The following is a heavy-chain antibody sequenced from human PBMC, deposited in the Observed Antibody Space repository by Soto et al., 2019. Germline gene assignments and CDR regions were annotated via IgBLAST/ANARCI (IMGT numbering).Heavy chain of an antibody. V-gene: IGHV1-69*12. CDR3: TREAHGGNFES. CDR1: GGRFNPNA. CDR2: IIAIFDKA. D-gene: IGHD2-15*01. J-gene: IGHJ4*02. Sequence: HVQLVQSGAEVKKPGSSVKVSCKVSGGRFNPNAISWLRQAPGQGLEWMGGIIAIFDKANDAQKFQDRFTMTADESTSTAYLELSSLRSDDTAVYFCTREAHGGNFESWGQGDRVTVSS.